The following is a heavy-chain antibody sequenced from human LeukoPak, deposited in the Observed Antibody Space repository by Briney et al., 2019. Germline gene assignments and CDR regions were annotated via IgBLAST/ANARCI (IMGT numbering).Heavy chain of an antibody. CDR1: GYTFTSYG. V-gene: IGHV1-8*01. D-gene: IGHD5-18*01. CDR2: MNPNSGNT. J-gene: IGHJ6*03. CDR3: ARAQYSYGYVVYYYYYMDV. Sequence: ASVKVSCKASGYTFTSYGINWVRQATGQGLEWMGWMNPNSGNTGYAQKFQGRVTMTRNTSISTAYMELSSLRSEDTAVYYCARAQYSYGYVVYYYYYMDVWGKGTTVTISS.